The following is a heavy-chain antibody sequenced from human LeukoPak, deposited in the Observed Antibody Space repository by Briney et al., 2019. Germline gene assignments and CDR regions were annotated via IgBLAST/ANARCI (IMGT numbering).Heavy chain of an antibody. CDR1: GFTFSSYG. D-gene: IGHD5-24*01. Sequence: GGSLRLSCAASGFTFSSYGMNWFRQAPGKGLEWISYIGISSGNTKYADSVKGRFTISGDKAKNSLYLQMNSLRVEDTAVYYCARDYKYAFDNWGQGTLVTVSS. V-gene: IGHV3-48*01. CDR3: ARDYKYAFDN. J-gene: IGHJ4*02. CDR2: IGISSGNT.